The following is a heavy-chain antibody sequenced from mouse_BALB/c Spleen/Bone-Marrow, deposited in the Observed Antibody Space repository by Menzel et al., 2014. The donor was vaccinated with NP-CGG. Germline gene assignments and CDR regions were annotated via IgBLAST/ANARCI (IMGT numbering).Heavy chain of an antibody. Sequence: VQLQQSGAELVKPGASVKLSCTASGFNIKDTYMHWVKQRPEQGLEWIVGIDPANGNTKYDPKFRGKATITADTSSNTAYLQLSSLTSEDTAVCYCAYYRYDEGGFAFWGQGTLVTVSA. CDR2: IDPANGNT. J-gene: IGHJ3*01. V-gene: IGHV14-3*02. CDR3: AYYRYDEGGFAF. CDR1: GFNIKDTY. D-gene: IGHD2-14*01.